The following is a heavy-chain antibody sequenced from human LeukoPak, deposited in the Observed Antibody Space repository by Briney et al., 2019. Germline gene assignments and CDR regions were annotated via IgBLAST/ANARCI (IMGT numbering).Heavy chain of an antibody. CDR3: AKDPTHYRVWDYYETIGLSY. D-gene: IGHD3-22*01. CDR1: GFTFSSYG. J-gene: IGHJ4*02. V-gene: IGHV3-30*02. Sequence: GGSLRLSCAASGFTFSSYGMHWVRQAPGKGLEWVTFIRYDGSNKYYADSVKGRFTISRDNSKNTLNLHMNSLRAEDTAVYYCAKDPTHYRVWDYYETIGLSYWGEGTLVTVSS. CDR2: IRYDGSNK.